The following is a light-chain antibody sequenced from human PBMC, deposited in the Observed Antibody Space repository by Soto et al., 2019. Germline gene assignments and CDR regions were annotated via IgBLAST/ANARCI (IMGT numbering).Light chain of an antibody. CDR2: DAS. CDR1: QGIQNY. J-gene: IGKJ3*01. Sequence: IPMTQSPSTLSASVGNSVTITCQASQGIQNYLNWYQQKPGKAPNVLIYDASNLETGVPSRFIASGSGTDFTFTICSMKPEDIATDDCQHYDNLFTFRPGTKVDIK. V-gene: IGKV1-33*01. CDR3: QHYDNLFT.